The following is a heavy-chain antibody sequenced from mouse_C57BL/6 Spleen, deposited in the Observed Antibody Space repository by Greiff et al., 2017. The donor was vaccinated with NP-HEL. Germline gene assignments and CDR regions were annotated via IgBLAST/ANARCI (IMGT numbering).Heavy chain of an antibody. J-gene: IGHJ4*01. Sequence: EVQLQQSGPELVKPGASVKISCKASGYTFTDYYMNWVKQSHGKSLEWIGDINPNNGGTSYNQKFKGKATLTVDKSSSTAYMELRSLTSEDSAVYYCARVGYYYGSKGAMDYWGQGTSVTVSS. CDR1: GYTFTDYY. CDR3: ARVGYYYGSKGAMDY. CDR2: INPNNGGT. V-gene: IGHV1-26*01. D-gene: IGHD1-1*01.